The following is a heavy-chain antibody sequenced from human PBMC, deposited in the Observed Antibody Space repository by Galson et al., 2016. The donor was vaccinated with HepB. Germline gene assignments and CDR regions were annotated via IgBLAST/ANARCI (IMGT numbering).Heavy chain of an antibody. CDR1: GYSFTNYH. CDR3: ARGAVCYADRCTYTGMDV. D-gene: IGHD3-16*01. V-gene: IGHV1-8*02. CDR2: MNPNSGIT. Sequence: SVKVSCKASGYSFTNYHINWVRQATGQGLEWLGWMNPNSGITLYAQKFQGRVTMTSNTSISTAYMELSSLTSEDTAIYYCARGAVCYADRCTYTGMDVWGQGTTVTVSS. J-gene: IGHJ6*02.